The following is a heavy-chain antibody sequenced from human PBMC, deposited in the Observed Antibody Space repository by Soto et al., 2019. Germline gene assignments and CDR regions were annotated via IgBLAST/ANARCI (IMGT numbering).Heavy chain of an antibody. Sequence: SGPTLVNPTQTLTLTCTFSGFSLSTSGVGVGWIRQPPGEALEWLALIYWDDDKRYSPSLKSRLFITKDTSKNQVVLTLTNMDPVDTATYYCAHSIDTTMALDYWGQGALVTVSS. CDR2: IYWDDDK. D-gene: IGHD5-18*01. CDR3: AHSIDTTMALDY. CDR1: GFSLSTSGVG. V-gene: IGHV2-5*02. J-gene: IGHJ4*02.